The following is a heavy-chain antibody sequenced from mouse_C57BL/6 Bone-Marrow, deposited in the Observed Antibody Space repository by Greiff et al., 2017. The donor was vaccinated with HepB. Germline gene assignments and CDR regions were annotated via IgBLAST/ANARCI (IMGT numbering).Heavy chain of an antibody. J-gene: IGHJ4*01. CDR3: TNYYGSRAMDD. CDR1: GYTFTDYE. V-gene: IGHV1-15*01. Sequence: QVQLQQSGAELVRPGASVTLSCKASGYTFTDYEMHWVKQTPVHGLEWIGAIYPETGGTAYNQKFKGKAILTAYKSSSTPYMVLRSLTSADSAVYYCTNYYGSRAMDDWGQGTSVTVSS. D-gene: IGHD1-1*01. CDR2: IYPETGGT.